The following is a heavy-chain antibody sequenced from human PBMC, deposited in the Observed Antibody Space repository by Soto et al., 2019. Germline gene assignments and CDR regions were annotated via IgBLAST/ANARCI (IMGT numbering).Heavy chain of an antibody. Sequence: PGGSLRLSCAASGFAVSSKYMTWFRQPPGKGLKWVSVIYGGGTTYYADAVKGRFTISRDTSKNTLYLQMSSLRGEDTAVYYCVKGQTVTHLYYYYGMDVWGQGTTVTVSS. J-gene: IGHJ6*02. CDR2: IYGGGTT. CDR1: GFAVSSKY. V-gene: IGHV3-53*05. D-gene: IGHD4-17*01. CDR3: VKGQTVTHLYYYYGMDV.